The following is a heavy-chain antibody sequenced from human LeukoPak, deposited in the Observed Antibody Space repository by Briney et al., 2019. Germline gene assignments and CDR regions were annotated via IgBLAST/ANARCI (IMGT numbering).Heavy chain of an antibody. CDR2: FDPEDGET. CDR3: ATDRKALRDYGSRVGMDV. D-gene: IGHD4/OR15-4a*01. V-gene: IGHV1-24*01. Sequence: GASVKVSCKVSGYTLIELSMHWVRQAPGKGLEWMGGFDPEDGETIYAQKFQGRVTMTEDTSTDTAYMELSRLRSEDTAVYYCATDRKALRDYGSRVGMDVWGQGTTVTVSS. J-gene: IGHJ6*02. CDR1: GYTLIELS.